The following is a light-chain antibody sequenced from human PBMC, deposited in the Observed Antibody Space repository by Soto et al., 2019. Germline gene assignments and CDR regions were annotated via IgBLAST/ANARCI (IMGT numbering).Light chain of an antibody. CDR2: GAS. CDR1: QSVSSSY. V-gene: IGKV3-20*01. J-gene: IGKJ1*01. CDR3: QQYGSSPWT. Sequence: IVLTQSPGTLSLSPGERATLSCRASQSVSSSYLAWYQQKPGQAPRLLIYGASSRATGIPDRFSGSGSGTDCTLTISRLETEDVAVYDCQQYGSSPWTFGQGTKVDIK.